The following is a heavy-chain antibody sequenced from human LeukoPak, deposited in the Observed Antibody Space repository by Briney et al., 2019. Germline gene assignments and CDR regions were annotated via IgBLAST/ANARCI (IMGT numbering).Heavy chain of an antibody. CDR2: INHSGST. Sequence: SETLSLTRAAYGGSFSGYYWSWIRQPPGKGLEWIGEINHSGSTNYNPSLKSRVTISVDTSKNQFSLKLSSVTAADTAVYYCARVGLPYYYGSGSYSPASNAFDIWGQGTMVTVSS. CDR3: ARVGLPYYYGSGSYSPASNAFDI. CDR1: GGSFSGYY. D-gene: IGHD3-10*01. J-gene: IGHJ3*02. V-gene: IGHV4-34*01.